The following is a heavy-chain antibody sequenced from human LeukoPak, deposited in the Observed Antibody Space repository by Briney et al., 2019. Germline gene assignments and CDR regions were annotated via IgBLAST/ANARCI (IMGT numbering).Heavy chain of an antibody. CDR2: MNPNSGNT. J-gene: IGHJ6*03. D-gene: IGHD3-22*01. V-gene: IGHV1-8*01. Sequence: ASVKVSRKASGYTFTSYDINWVRQATGQGLEWMGWMNPNSGNTGYAQKFQGRVTMTRNTSISTAYMELSSLRSEDTAVYYCASFYYDSSGYYYMDVWGKGTTVTVSS. CDR3: ASFYYDSSGYYYMDV. CDR1: GYTFTSYD.